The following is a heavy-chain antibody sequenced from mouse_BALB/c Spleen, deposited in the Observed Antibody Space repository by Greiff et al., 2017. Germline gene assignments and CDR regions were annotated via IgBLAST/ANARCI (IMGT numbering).Heavy chain of an antibody. V-gene: IGHV2-9*02. CDR1: GFSLTSYG. CDR3: ARQTPSLLYGSSFAWFAY. D-gene: IGHD1-1*01. CDR2: IWAGGST. J-gene: IGHJ3*01. Sequence: QVQLQQSGPGLVAPSQSLSITCTVSGFSLTSYGVHWVRQPPGKGLEWLGVIWAGGSTNYNSALMSRLSISKDNSKSQVFLKMNSLQTDDTAMYYCARQTPSLLYGSSFAWFAYWGQGTLVTVSA.